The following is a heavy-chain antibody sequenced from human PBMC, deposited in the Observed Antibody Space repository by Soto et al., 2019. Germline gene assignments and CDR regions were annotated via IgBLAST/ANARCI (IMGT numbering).Heavy chain of an antibody. CDR3: AREMVRGVGSDY. CDR1: GHTFTSYY. CDR2: INPSGGNT. J-gene: IGHJ4*02. Sequence: ASVKVSCKASGHTFTSYYMHWVRQAPGQGLEWMGWINPSGGNTSYAQKLQGRVTMTTDTSTSTAYMELRSLRSDNTAVFYCAREMVRGVGSDYWGQGTLVTVSS. V-gene: IGHV1-46*01. D-gene: IGHD3-10*01.